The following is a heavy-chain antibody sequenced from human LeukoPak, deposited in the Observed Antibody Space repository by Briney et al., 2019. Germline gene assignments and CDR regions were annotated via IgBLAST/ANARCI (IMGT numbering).Heavy chain of an antibody. D-gene: IGHD5-18*01. CDR2: IYNSGST. V-gene: IGHV4-30-4*01. CDR1: GCAISSGDHY. CDR3: ARGKGYSYGIDY. J-gene: IGHJ4*02. Sequence: SETLSLTCTVSGCAISSGDHYWSWIRQAPGKGLEWIGHIYNSGSTHYNPSLKSRVTISSDTSKNQFSLKLSSVTAADTAVYYCARGKGYSYGIDYWGQGTLVTVSS.